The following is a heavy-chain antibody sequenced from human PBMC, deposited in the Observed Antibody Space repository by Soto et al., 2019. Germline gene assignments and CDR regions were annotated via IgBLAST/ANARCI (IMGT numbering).Heavy chain of an antibody. D-gene: IGHD5-12*01. CDR2: IYHNGGT. V-gene: IGHV4-59*01. J-gene: IGHJ4*02. CDR1: GGSISSYY. Sequence: SETLSLTCTVSGGSISSYYRSWIRQPPGKGLEWIGYIYHNGGTNYRSSLKSRVTISVDTSENQFSLKMNSVTAADTAVYYCARGPGGYEAFDYWGQGTLVTVSS. CDR3: ARGPGGYEAFDY.